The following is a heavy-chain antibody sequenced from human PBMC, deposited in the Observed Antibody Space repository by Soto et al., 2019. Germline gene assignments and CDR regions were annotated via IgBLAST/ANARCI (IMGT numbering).Heavy chain of an antibody. CDR3: ATEIGSSSGVFIRRLSYYFDY. CDR2: TDYSGNT. Sequence: SESLSLTCTVSSDSICSYYWIWIRQSPGKGLEWIGYTDYSGNTNYNPSLKSRVTISGDTSKNQFSLRLSSLRSEDTAVYYCATEIGSSSGVFIRRLSYYFDYWGQGTLVTVS. CDR1: SDSICSYY. D-gene: IGHD6-6*01. J-gene: IGHJ4*02. V-gene: IGHV4-59*01.